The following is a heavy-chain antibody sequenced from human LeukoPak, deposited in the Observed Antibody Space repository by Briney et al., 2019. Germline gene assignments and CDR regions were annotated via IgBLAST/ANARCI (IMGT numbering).Heavy chain of an antibody. V-gene: IGHV4-61*02. CDR3: VRGTRDDAFDI. Sequence: SQTLSLTCAVSGGSISSGSYYWSWIRQPAGKGLEWIGRIYTSGSTNYNPSLKSRVTISVDTSKNQFSLKLSSVTAADTAVYYCVRGTRDDAFDIWGQGTMVTVSS. CDR1: GGSISSGSYY. D-gene: IGHD1-7*01. CDR2: IYTSGST. J-gene: IGHJ3*02.